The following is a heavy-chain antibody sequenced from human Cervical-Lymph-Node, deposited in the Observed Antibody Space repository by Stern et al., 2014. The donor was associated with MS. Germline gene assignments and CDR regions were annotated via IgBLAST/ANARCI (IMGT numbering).Heavy chain of an antibody. CDR1: GFTFTNSA. D-gene: IGHD2-21*02. Sequence: QMQLVQSGPEVKKPGTSVKVSCQASGFTFTNSAMQWVRQARGQRLEWIGWIVLGSGNTNYAQKFQDRVTITRDKSTGTAYMELTSLRIEDTAVYYCAADNMVVTIWGQGTMVTVSS. J-gene: IGHJ3*02. V-gene: IGHV1-58*02. CDR2: IVLGSGNT. CDR3: AADNMVVTI.